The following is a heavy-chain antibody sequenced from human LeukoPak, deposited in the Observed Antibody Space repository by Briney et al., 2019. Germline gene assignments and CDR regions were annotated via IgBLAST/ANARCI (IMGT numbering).Heavy chain of an antibody. V-gene: IGHV3-53*01. Sequence: PGGPLRLSCTASGFTVSSNYMSWVRKAQGQGLEWFSVIYSGGSTYYADSVKGRFTISRDNSENTLYLQMNSLRAEDTAVYYCARSDCGGGRCYYFDYWGQGTLVTVSS. D-gene: IGHD2-15*01. CDR3: ARSDCGGGRCYYFDY. CDR2: IYSGGST. CDR1: GFTVSSNY. J-gene: IGHJ4*02.